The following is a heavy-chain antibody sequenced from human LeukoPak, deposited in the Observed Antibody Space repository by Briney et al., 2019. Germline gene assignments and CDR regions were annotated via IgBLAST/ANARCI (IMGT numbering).Heavy chain of an antibody. CDR2: IYYSGST. J-gene: IGHJ4*02. CDR3: ARDIGGPSYYDSSGYARDY. V-gene: IGHV4-59*01. CDR1: GGSISSYY. D-gene: IGHD3-22*01. Sequence: SETLSLTCTVSGGSISSYYWSWIRQPPGKGLEWIGYIYYSGSTNYNPSLKSRVTISVDTSKNQFSLKLSSVTAADTAVYYCARDIGGPSYYDSSGYARDYWGQGTLVTVSS.